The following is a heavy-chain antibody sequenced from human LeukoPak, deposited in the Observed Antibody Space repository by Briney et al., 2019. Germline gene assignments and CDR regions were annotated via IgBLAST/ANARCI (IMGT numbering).Heavy chain of an antibody. CDR1: GXXFSXXX. V-gene: IGHV3-48*02. Sequence: LSCAVSGXXFSXXXXXGVXXXXXXXXXXVXXXXXSSSTIYYADSVKGRFTISRDNAKNSLYLQMNSLRDEDTAVYYCAKDSDYYHSSGXXXXYFXHXG. D-gene: IGHD3-22*01. CDR2: XXXSSSTI. J-gene: IGHJ1*01. CDR3: AKDSDYYHSSGXXXXYFXH.